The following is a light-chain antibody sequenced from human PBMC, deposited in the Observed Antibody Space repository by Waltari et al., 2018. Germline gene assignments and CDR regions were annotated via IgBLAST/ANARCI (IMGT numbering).Light chain of an antibody. V-gene: IGLV2-18*02. CDR3: SSYTTRSTWV. CDR1: SSAVGSYNR. Sequence: QSALTQPPSVSGSPGPSVTISCTGTSSAVGSYNRFSWFQQPPGTAPKLMIYEVSNRPSGVPDRFSGSKSGNTASLTISGLQAEDEADYYCSSYTTRSTWVFGGGTKLTVL. CDR2: EVS. J-gene: IGLJ3*02.